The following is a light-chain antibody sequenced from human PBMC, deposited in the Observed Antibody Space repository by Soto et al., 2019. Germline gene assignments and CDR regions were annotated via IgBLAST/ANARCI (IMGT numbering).Light chain of an antibody. J-gene: IGLJ1*01. V-gene: IGLV2-14*01. CDR3: SSYTSSITYV. CDR1: SSDVGGHNY. Sequence: QSVLTQPASVSGSPGQSITISCTGISSDVGGHNYVSWYQHHPGKAPKLMIYEVSNRPSGVSNRFSGSKSGNTASLTISGLQAEDEADYYCSSYTSSITYVFGAGTKVTV. CDR2: EVS.